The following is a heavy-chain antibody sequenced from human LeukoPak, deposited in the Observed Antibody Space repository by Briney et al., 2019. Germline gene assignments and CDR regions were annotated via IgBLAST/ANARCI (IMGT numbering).Heavy chain of an antibody. Sequence: GGSLRLSCAASGFTFSSYAMSWVRQAPGKGLEWVSGISGSGSSNTYYADSVKGRFTISRDNSKNTLYLQMNSLRAEDTAVYYCAKSEVDYYDVLTGYYYYGMDVWGQGTTVTVSS. CDR2: ISGSGSSNT. CDR1: GFTFSSYA. J-gene: IGHJ6*02. D-gene: IGHD3-9*01. CDR3: AKSEVDYYDVLTGYYYYGMDV. V-gene: IGHV3-23*01.